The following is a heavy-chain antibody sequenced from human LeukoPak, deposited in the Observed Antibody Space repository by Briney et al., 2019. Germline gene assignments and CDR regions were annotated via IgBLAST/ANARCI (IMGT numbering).Heavy chain of an antibody. J-gene: IGHJ4*02. V-gene: IGHV3-30*02. CDR2: IRYDGNNK. D-gene: IGHD7-27*01. CDR3: AKGGSLGFDY. Sequence: GGSLRLSCAASGFSFSNYDMHWVRQAPGKGLEWVAVIRYDGNNKYSADSVKGRLTISRDNSKNTLFLRMNTLRAEDTAVYYCAKGGSLGFDYWGQGTLVTVSS. CDR1: GFSFSNYD.